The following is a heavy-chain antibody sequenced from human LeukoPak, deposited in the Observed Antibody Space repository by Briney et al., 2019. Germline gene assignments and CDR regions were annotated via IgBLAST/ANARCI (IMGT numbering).Heavy chain of an antibody. CDR2: IIPILGIA. Sequence: ASVKVSCKASGGTFSSYAISWVRQAPGQGLEWMGRIIPILGIANYAQKFQGRVTITADKSTSTAYMELSSLRSEDTAVYYCAKSTYYYDSSGYYPEDYWGQRTLVTVSS. V-gene: IGHV1-69*04. D-gene: IGHD3-22*01. J-gene: IGHJ4*02. CDR1: GGTFSSYA. CDR3: AKSTYYYDSSGYYPEDY.